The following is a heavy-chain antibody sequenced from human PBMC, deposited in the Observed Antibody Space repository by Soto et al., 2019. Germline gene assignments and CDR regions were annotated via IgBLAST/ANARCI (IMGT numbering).Heavy chain of an antibody. Sequence: SVKVSCKASGGTFSSYAISWVRQAPGQGLEWMGGIIPIFGTANYAQKFQGRVTITADESTSTAYMELTSLRSEDTAVYYCASCGGDCYSGIDYYYGMDVWGQGTTVTVSS. J-gene: IGHJ6*02. CDR2: IIPIFGTA. V-gene: IGHV1-69*13. CDR1: GGTFSSYA. CDR3: ASCGGDCYSGIDYYYGMDV. D-gene: IGHD2-21*02.